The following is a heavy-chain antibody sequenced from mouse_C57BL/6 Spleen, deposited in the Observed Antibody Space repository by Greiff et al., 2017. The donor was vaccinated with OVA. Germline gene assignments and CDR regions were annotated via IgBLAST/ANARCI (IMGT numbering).Heavy chain of an antibody. V-gene: IGHV5-4*01. D-gene: IGHD1-1*01. CDR2: ISDGGSYT. CDR3: ARGPFYGSSSYYAMDY. CDR1: GFTFSSYA. Sequence: DVHLVESGGGLVKPGGSLKLSCAASGFTFSSYAMSWVRQTPEKRLEWVATISDGGSYTYYPDNVKGRFTISRDNAKNNLYLQMSHLKSEDTAMYYCARGPFYGSSSYYAMDYWGQGTSVTVSS. J-gene: IGHJ4*01.